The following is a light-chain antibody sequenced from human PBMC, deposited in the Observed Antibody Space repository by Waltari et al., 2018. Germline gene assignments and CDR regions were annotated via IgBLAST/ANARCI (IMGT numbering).Light chain of an antibody. Sequence: QSALTQPASVSGSPGQSITIPCPRPRMDVGNFNLFSWYQQHPGKVPKLIIYEVSKRPSGVSNHFSGSKSGNTASLTISGLRAEDEADYYCCSYAGSRTYVFGTGTKVTVL. CDR3: CSYAGSRTYV. CDR1: RMDVGNFNL. V-gene: IGLV2-23*02. J-gene: IGLJ1*01. CDR2: EVS.